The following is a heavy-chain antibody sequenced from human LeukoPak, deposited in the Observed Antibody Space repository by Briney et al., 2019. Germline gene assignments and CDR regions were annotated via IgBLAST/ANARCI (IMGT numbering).Heavy chain of an antibody. Sequence: ASVKVSCKASGGTFSSYAISWVRQAPGQGLEWMGGIIPIFGTANYAQKFQGRVTITADKSTSTAYMELSSLRSEDTAVYYCAREASPYSQSIQLWLDTWGQGTLVTVSS. CDR1: GGTFSSYA. D-gene: IGHD5-18*01. V-gene: IGHV1-69*06. CDR3: AREASPYSQSIQLWLDT. CDR2: IIPIFGTA. J-gene: IGHJ5*02.